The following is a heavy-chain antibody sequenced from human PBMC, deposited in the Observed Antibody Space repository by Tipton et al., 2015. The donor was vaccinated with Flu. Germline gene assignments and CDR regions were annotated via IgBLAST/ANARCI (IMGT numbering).Heavy chain of an antibody. CDR1: GFTVNSYY. V-gene: IGHV3-53*01. CDR2: LYTGGGT. D-gene: IGHD6-19*01. J-gene: IGHJ4*02. Sequence: QLVQSGGGLIQPGGSLRLSCAVSGFTVNSYYMSWVRQAPGKGLEWVSVLYTGGGTTYADSVKGRFTISRDDSKNTLYLQMNSLRAEDTAVYYCTRRLVEDWGQGTQVTVSS. CDR3: TRRLVED.